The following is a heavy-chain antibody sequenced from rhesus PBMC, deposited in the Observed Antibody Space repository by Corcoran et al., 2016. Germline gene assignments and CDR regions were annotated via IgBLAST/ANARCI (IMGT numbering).Heavy chain of an antibody. CDR1: GGSISGGYD. V-gene: IGHV4-76*01. CDR3: ARIYTVTWLPIDY. CDR2: IYVSSGST. D-gene: IGHD4-23*01. Sequence: QVQLQDSGPGVGKPSETLSLTCAVSGGSISGGYDWSWIRQPPGKGLEWLRYIYVSSGSTNYNPSLKNRVTISKDASKNEFSLKLSSVTAADSAVYYCARIYTVTWLPIDYWGQVVLVTVSS. J-gene: IGHJ4*01.